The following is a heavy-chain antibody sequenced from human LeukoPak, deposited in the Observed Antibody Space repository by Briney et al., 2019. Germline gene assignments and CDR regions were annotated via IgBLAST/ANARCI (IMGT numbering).Heavy chain of an antibody. CDR2: IYYSGST. D-gene: IGHD3-22*01. CDR1: GGSISSGDYS. V-gene: IGHV4-30-4*01. CDR3: ARGTAHDSSGYY. Sequence: PSETLSLTCTVSGGSISSGDYSWSWIRQPPGKGLEWIGYIYYSGSTYYNPSLKSRVTISVDTSKNQFSLKLSSVTAADTAVYYCARGTAHDSSGYYWGQGTLVTVSS. J-gene: IGHJ4*02.